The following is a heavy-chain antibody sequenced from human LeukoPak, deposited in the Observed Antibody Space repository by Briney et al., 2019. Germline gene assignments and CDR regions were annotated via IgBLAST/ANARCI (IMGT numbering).Heavy chain of an antibody. Sequence: SETLSLTCAVYGGSFSGYYWSWIRQPPGKGLEWIGYRYDSGTTNYNPSLKSRVTISVDTSKNQFSLKLSSVTAADTAVYYCARVYCSGGSCYFDYWGQGTLVTVSS. CDR1: GGSFSGYY. CDR3: ARVYCSGGSCYFDY. J-gene: IGHJ4*02. CDR2: RYDSGTT. D-gene: IGHD2-15*01. V-gene: IGHV4-59*01.